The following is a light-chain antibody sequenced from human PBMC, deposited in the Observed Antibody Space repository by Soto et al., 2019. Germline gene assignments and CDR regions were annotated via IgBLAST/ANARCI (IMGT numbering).Light chain of an antibody. Sequence: QSALTQSRSVSGSPGQSVTISCSGSSSDIGIYNYVSWYQHHPGKVPKVLIYDVTKRPSGVPDRFSGSKSGNTASLTVSGLQAEDEADYYCSSYAGSNNLLFGGGTKLTVL. CDR1: SSDIGIYNY. J-gene: IGLJ2*01. V-gene: IGLV2-11*01. CDR2: DVT. CDR3: SSYAGSNNLL.